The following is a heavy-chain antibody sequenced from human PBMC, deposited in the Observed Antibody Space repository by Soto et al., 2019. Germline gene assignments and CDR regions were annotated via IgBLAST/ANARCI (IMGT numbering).Heavy chain of an antibody. CDR1: GFIFSSYA. CDR3: AKGQKWELPFDY. V-gene: IGHV3-23*01. J-gene: IGHJ4*02. D-gene: IGHD1-26*01. CDR2: FSGTTSST. Sequence: PGGSLRLSCADSGFIFSSYAMSWVRQAPGKGLEWVSAFSGTTSSTYYAASVKGRFTISRDNSKSTLYLQMNSLKPEDTALYYCAKGQKWELPFDYWGQGALVTVSS.